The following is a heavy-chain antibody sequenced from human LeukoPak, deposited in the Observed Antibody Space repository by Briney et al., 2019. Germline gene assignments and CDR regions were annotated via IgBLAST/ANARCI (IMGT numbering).Heavy chain of an antibody. V-gene: IGHV1-69*05. CDR2: IIPFFGTT. D-gene: IGHD3-3*01. J-gene: IGHJ4*02. CDR1: GDMFSNFT. CDR3: ARETIPILASNQSFDN. Sequence: GASVKVSCKSSGDMFSNFTISWVRQAPGQGLEWMGRIIPFFGTTNYAQKFQGRVSITTDGSTSTAYMELSSLTSKDTAVYYCARETIPILASNQSFDNWGQGTLVTVSS.